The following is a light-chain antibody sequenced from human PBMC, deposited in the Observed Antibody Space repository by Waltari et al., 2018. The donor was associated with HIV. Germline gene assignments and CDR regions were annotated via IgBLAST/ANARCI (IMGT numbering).Light chain of an antibody. Sequence: QSVLTQPPSVSGAPGQRVTISCTGSSSNIGAHYAVHWYQQLPGTAPKLLIYGNNKRPSGVPDRFSGSKSGTSASRAITGLQAEDEADYYCQSYDSSLSGSGVFGGWTKLTVL. V-gene: IGLV1-40*01. J-gene: IGLJ3*02. CDR3: QSYDSSLSGSGV. CDR2: GNN. CDR1: SSNIGAHYA.